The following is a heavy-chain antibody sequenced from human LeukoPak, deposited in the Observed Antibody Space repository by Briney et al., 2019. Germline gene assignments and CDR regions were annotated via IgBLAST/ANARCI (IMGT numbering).Heavy chain of an antibody. J-gene: IGHJ6*02. CDR1: GFTFSSYA. CDR3: AKVDGSGSYYYYYGMDV. CDR2: ISGSGGST. Sequence: GGSLRLSCAASGFTFSSYAMSWVRQAPGKGLEWVSAISGSGGSTYYADSVKGRFTISRDNSKNTLYLQMNSLRAEDTAVYYCAKVDGSGSYYYYYGMDVWGQGTTVTVSS. V-gene: IGHV3-23*01. D-gene: IGHD3-10*01.